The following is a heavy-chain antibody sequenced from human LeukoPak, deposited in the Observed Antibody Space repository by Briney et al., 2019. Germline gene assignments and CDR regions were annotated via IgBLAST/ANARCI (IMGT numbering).Heavy chain of an antibody. D-gene: IGHD3-16*01. J-gene: IGHJ4*02. Sequence: SETLSLTCTVSGGSISSYYWSWIRQPPGKGLEWIGYIYYSGSTNYNPSLKSRVTISVDTSKNQFSLKLSSVTAADTAVYYCARRSRSLGLDYWGQGTLVTVSS. V-gene: IGHV4-59*08. CDR3: ARRSRSLGLDY. CDR1: GGSISSYY. CDR2: IYYSGST.